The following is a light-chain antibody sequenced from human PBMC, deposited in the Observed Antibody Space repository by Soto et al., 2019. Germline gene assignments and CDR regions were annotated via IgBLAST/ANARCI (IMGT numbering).Light chain of an antibody. J-gene: IGLJ2*01. V-gene: IGLV4-69*01. CDR3: QTWGSGIRVV. Sequence: QPVLTQAPSASASLGASVKLTCTLSSGHSSYAIAWHQQQPEKGPRYLMKLNSDGSHSKGDGIPDRFSGSSSGAERYLSISSLQSEDEADYYCQTWGSGIRVVFGGGTKVIVL. CDR1: SGHSSYA. CDR2: LNSDGSH.